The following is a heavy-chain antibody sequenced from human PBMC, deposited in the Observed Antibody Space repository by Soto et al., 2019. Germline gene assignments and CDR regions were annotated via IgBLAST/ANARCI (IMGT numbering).Heavy chain of an antibody. CDR1: GGSISSGGYY. CDR3: ARIYCTNGVCYTGLYGMDV. V-gene: IGHV4-31*03. Sequence: SETLSLTCTVSGGSISSGGYYWSWIRQHPGKGLEWIGYIYYSGSTYYNPSLKSRVTISVDTSKNQFSLKLSSVTAADTAVYYCARIYCTNGVCYTGLYGMDVWGQGTTVTVSS. J-gene: IGHJ6*02. D-gene: IGHD2-8*01. CDR2: IYYSGST.